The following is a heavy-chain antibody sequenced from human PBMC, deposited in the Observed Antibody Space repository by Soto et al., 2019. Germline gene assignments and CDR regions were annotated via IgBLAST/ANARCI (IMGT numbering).Heavy chain of an antibody. J-gene: IGHJ6*02. CDR3: AREGRGYYYGMDV. CDR1: GGSMISYY. Sequence: SETLSLTCTVSGGSMISYYWSWIRQPPGRGLEWIGFIYYAGSTKYNPSLKSRVTISVDTSKNQFSLKLSSVTAADTAVYYCAREGRGYYYGMDVWGQGTTVTVSS. D-gene: IGHD3-10*01. V-gene: IGHV4-59*01. CDR2: IYYAGST.